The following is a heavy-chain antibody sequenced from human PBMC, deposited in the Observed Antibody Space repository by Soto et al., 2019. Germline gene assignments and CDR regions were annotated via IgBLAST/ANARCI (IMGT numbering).Heavy chain of an antibody. V-gene: IGHV4-59*01. CDR3: AISGLRLGELSYTLGY. J-gene: IGHJ4*02. D-gene: IGHD3-16*02. CDR1: GGSISSYY. CDR2: IYYSGST. Sequence: SETLSLTCTVSGGSISSYYWSWIRQPPGKGLEWIGYIYYSGSTNYNPSLKSRVTISVDTSKNQFSLKLSSVTAADTAVYYCAISGLRLGELSYTLGYWGQGTLVTVSS.